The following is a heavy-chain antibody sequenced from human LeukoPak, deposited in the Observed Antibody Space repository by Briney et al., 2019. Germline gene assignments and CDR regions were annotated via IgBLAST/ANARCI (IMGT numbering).Heavy chain of an antibody. V-gene: IGHV1-8*01. CDR3: ARARAAAGIDFDY. CDR1: GYTFTSYD. Sequence: ASVKVSCNASGYTFTSYDINWVRQATGQGLEWMGWMNPNSGNTGYAQKFQGRVTMTRNTSISTAYMELSSLRSEDTAVYYCARARAAAGIDFDYWGQGTLVTVSS. D-gene: IGHD6-13*01. CDR2: MNPNSGNT. J-gene: IGHJ4*02.